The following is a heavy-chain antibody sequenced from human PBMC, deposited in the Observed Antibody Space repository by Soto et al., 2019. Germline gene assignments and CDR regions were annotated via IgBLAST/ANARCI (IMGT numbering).Heavy chain of an antibody. D-gene: IGHD3-10*01. CDR2: INYSGST. CDR1: GGSIRDLNYY. Sequence: SETLSLTCAAYGGSIRDLNYYWSRIRQHSGKGLEWIGNINYSGSTNYNPSLKGRVTISLDTSKNQFSLKLNSVTAADMAIFYCTRDAPLWFGELSHWGQGIQVTVSS. CDR3: TRDAPLWFGELSH. J-gene: IGHJ4*02. V-gene: IGHV4-31*11.